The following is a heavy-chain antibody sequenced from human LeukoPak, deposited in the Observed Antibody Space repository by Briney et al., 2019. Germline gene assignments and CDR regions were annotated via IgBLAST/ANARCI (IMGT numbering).Heavy chain of an antibody. Sequence: SETLSLTCSVSVGSISSHYWSWMRQPPGKGLEWIGYIYYSGSTKYNLSLKSRVTISVDTSKNQFSLKLSSVTAADTAVYYCARGGTTVTPGLLWFDPWGQGTLVTVSS. D-gene: IGHD4-17*01. CDR3: ARGGTTVTPGLLWFDP. CDR2: IYYSGST. V-gene: IGHV4-59*11. CDR1: VGSISSHY. J-gene: IGHJ5*02.